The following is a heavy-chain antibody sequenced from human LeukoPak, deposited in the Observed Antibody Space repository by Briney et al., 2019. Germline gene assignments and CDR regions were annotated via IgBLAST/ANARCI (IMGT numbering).Heavy chain of an antibody. CDR3: ASFGYYYDSSGYPVGY. D-gene: IGHD3-22*01. V-gene: IGHV1-8*01. CDR2: MNPNSGNT. J-gene: IGHJ4*02. Sequence: ASVKVSCKASGYTFTSYDINWVRQATGQGLEWMGWMNPNSGNTGYAQKFQGRVTMTRNTSISTAYMELSSLRSEDTAVYYCASFGYYYDSSGYPVGYWGQGTLVTVSS. CDR1: GYTFTSYD.